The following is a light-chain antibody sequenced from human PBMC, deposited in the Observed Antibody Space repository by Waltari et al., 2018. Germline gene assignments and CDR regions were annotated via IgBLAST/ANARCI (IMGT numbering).Light chain of an antibody. V-gene: IGLV2-14*03. CDR1: SSDVGTYKY. CDR2: DVS. CDR3: SSYTSSTTLLV. J-gene: IGLJ1*01. Sequence: QSALTQPASVSGSPGQSITISCIGTSSDVGTYKYVSWYQRHPGKAPKLLIYDVSHRPSWFSNRFSGSKSGNTASLTISVLQAEDGADYYCSSYTSSTTLLVFGTGTKVTVL.